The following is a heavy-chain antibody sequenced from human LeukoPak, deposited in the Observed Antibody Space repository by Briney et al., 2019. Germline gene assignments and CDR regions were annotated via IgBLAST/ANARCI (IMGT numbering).Heavy chain of an antibody. V-gene: IGHV4-38-2*02. CDR3: ARRDNVLLWFGDPYYFDY. J-gene: IGHJ4*02. CDR1: GYSISSGYY. CDR2: IYHSGST. D-gene: IGHD3-10*01. Sequence: SETLSLTCTVSGYSISSGYYWGWIRQPPGKGLEWIGSIYHSGSTYYNPSLKSRVTISVDMSKNQFSLKLSSVTAADTAVYYCARRDNVLLWFGDPYYFDYWGQGTLVTVSS.